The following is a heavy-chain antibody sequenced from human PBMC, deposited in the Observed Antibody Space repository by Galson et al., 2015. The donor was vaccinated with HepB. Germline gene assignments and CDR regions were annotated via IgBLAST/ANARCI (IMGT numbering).Heavy chain of an antibody. CDR2: ISGSGTPI. D-gene: IGHD5-12*01. CDR3: ARDPREIMVATYPDY. V-gene: IGHV3-11*01. Sequence: SLRLSCAASGFTFSDYYMTWIRQAPGKGLEWVSYISGSGTPIYYADSVRGRFTISRDNAKNSLYLQMNSLRAEDTAVYYCARDPREIMVATYPDYWGQGTLVTVSS. CDR1: GFTFSDYY. J-gene: IGHJ4*02.